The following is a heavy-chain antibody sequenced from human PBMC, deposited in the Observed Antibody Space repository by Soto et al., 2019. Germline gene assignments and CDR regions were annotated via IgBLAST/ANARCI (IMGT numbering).Heavy chain of an antibody. V-gene: IGHV4-59*01. CDR2: IYYSGST. CDR1: GGSISSYY. J-gene: IGHJ4*02. CDR3: ARAPCSGWKYYLDY. Sequence: SETLSLTCTVSGGSISSYYWNWIRQPPGKGLEWIGYIYYSGSTNYNPSLKSRVTISVDTSKNQFSLKLSSVTAADTAVYYCARAPCSGWKYYLDYWGQGPLVTVPS. D-gene: IGHD6-19*01.